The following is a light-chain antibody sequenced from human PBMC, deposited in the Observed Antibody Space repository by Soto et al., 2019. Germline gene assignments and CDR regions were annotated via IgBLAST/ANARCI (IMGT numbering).Light chain of an antibody. J-gene: IGLJ1*01. CDR1: SSNIGAGYD. V-gene: IGLV1-40*01. Sequence: QPVLTQPPSVSGAPGQRVTISCTGSSSNIGAGYDVHWYQQLPGTAPKLLIYGNSNRPSGVPDRFSGSKSGTSASLAITGLQAEDAAGYYCQSYDSSLSGFYVFGTGTKVTVL. CDR2: GNS. CDR3: QSYDSSLSGFYV.